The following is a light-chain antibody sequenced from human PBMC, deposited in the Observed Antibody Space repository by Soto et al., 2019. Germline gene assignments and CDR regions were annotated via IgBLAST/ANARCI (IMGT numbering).Light chain of an antibody. V-gene: IGKV1-27*01. CDR2: AAS. CDR3: QKYNSDPLT. Sequence: DIQLTQSPSSLSASVGDRVTITCRASQDIGTLLAWYQQKPGKVPKLLISAASTLQSGVPSRFSGSGSGTHFSLTISRLQPEDVASYYCQKYNSDPLTFGGGTKVEIK. J-gene: IGKJ4*01. CDR1: QDIGTL.